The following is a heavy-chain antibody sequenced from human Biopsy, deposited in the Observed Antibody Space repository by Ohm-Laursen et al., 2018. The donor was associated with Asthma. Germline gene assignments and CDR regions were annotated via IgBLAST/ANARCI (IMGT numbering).Heavy chain of an antibody. Sequence: SLRLFCAASGFSFNSYGMHWVRQAPGKGLEWVAVMSFDGRQTCYADSVKGRFTISRDNSKNTLYLLMNSLRAEDTAVYYCAKERYYDFWSGYPIWGQGTMVTVSS. CDR2: MSFDGRQT. D-gene: IGHD3-3*01. CDR1: GFSFNSYG. CDR3: AKERYYDFWSGYPI. V-gene: IGHV3-30*18. J-gene: IGHJ3*02.